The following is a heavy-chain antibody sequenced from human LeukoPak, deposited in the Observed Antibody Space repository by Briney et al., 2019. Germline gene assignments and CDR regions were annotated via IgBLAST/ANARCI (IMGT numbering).Heavy chain of an antibody. CDR3: AKDLHYYGPGSSPQY. D-gene: IGHD3-10*01. V-gene: IGHV3-30*18. Sequence: GGSLRLSCEASGFTFSNYAMHWVRRAPGKGLEWVALISYDGSTKHYADSVKGRFTISRDNSKNTLSLQINSLRSDDTAVYYCAKDLHYYGPGSSPQYWGQGTLVTVSS. CDR2: ISYDGSTK. J-gene: IGHJ4*02. CDR1: GFTFSNYA.